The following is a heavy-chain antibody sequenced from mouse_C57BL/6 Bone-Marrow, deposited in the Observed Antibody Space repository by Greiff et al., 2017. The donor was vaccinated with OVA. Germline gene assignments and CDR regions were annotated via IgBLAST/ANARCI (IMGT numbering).Heavy chain of an antibody. V-gene: IGHV1-74*01. J-gene: IGHJ2*01. Sequence: QVQLKQPGAELVKPGASVKVSCKASGYTFTSYWMHWVKQRPGQGLEWIGRIHPADGDTNYNQKFKGKATLTVDKSSSTAYMQLRSLTSEDSAVYYCERRQVHFDYWGQGTTLTVSS. CDR1: GYTFTSYW. CDR2: IHPADGDT. D-gene: IGHD2-12*01. CDR3: ERRQVHFDY.